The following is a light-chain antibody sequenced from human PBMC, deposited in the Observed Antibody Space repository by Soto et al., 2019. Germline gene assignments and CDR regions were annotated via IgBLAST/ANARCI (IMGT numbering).Light chain of an antibody. CDR3: SSFAGNNNLV. Sequence: QSALTQPPSASGSPGQSVTISCTGTSSDVGGYNYVSWYQHYPGEAPELVIYEVSKRPSGVPDRFSGSKSGNTASLTVSGLQAADEAHYFCSSFAGNNNLVFGGGTKLTVL. V-gene: IGLV2-8*01. J-gene: IGLJ3*02. CDR2: EVS. CDR1: SSDVGGYNY.